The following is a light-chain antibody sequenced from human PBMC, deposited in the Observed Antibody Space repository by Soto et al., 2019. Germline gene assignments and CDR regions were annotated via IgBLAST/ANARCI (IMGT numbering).Light chain of an antibody. V-gene: IGKV3-20*01. J-gene: IGKJ1*01. CDR2: GAS. CDR1: QSVSSSN. CDR3: QQYGSSSWT. Sequence: EIVLTQSPGTLSLSPGERATLSCRASQSVSSSNLVWYQQKPGQAPRLLIYGASSRATGIPDRFSGSGSGTDFTLTISRLEAEDFAVYFCQQYGSSSWTFGQGTKVEIK.